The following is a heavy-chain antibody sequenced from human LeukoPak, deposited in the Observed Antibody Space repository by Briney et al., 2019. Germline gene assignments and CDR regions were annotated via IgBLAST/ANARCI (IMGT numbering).Heavy chain of an antibody. Sequence: GASVKVSCKASGYTFTSYGISWVRQAPGQGPEWMGWISAYNGNTNYAQKLQGRVTMTTDTSTSTAYMELRSLRSDDTAVYYCARGYSYGTIIGAFDIWGQGTMVTVSS. CDR1: GYTFTSYG. J-gene: IGHJ3*02. CDR2: ISAYNGNT. D-gene: IGHD5-18*01. CDR3: ARGYSYGTIIGAFDI. V-gene: IGHV1-18*04.